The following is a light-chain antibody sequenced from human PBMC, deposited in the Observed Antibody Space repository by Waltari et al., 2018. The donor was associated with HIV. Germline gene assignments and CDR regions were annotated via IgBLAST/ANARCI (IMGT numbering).Light chain of an antibody. CDR1: SSNIGAGYD. CDR2: GNR. J-gene: IGLJ3*02. CDR3: QSYDSSLGDSRV. Sequence: QSVLTQPPSVSGAPGQRVTISCTGSSSNIGAGYDVHWYQQLPGTAPKLLIYGNRNRRSGVPVLFSCAKSGTSASLAITGLHAADEADYYCQSYDSSLGDSRVFGGETKLTVL. V-gene: IGLV1-40*01.